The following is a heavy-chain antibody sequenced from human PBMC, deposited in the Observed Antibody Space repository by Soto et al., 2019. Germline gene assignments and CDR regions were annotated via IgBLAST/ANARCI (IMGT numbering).Heavy chain of an antibody. Sequence: QVQLVESGGGVVQPGGSLRLSCEASGFTFRDYGFHWVRQAPGKGLEWVAVIYYDGSGSDYEDSVRGRFIFSRDISTNTLYLQMNSLRAEDTAVYYCVRDDCSGGTCYGGYWGQGTRVTVSS. D-gene: IGHD2-15*01. J-gene: IGHJ4*02. CDR3: VRDDCSGGTCYGGY. CDR2: IYYDGSGS. V-gene: IGHV3-33*01. CDR1: GFTFRDYG.